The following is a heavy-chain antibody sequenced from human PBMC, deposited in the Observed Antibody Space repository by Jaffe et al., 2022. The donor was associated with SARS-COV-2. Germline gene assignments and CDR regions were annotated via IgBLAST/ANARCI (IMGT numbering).Heavy chain of an antibody. D-gene: IGHD6-19*01. CDR1: GGSISSSNYY. CDR2: IYYSGST. CDR3: ARPLYAGGVAGTWCFDL. Sequence: QLQLQESGPGLVKPSETLSLTCTVSGGSISSSNYYWGWIRQPPGKGLEWIGSIYYSGSTYYNPSLKSRVTISVDTSKNQFSLKLRSVTAADTAVYYCARPLYAGGVAGTWCFDLWGRGTLVTVSS. J-gene: IGHJ2*01. V-gene: IGHV4-39*01.